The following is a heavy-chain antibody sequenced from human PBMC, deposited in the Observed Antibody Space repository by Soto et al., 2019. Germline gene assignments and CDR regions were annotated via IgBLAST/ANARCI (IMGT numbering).Heavy chain of an antibody. Sequence: QVQLQESGPGLVKPSETLSLNCTVSGGSISRYYWSWIRQPAGKGLEWIGRIYTTGNTNYNPSLKSRVTMSVDTSKNQISLKLSSVTAAETAVYYCARDQATRGGSYYYRMDVWGQVTTVTVSS. CDR2: IYTTGNT. CDR1: GGSISRYY. V-gene: IGHV4-4*07. J-gene: IGHJ6*02. D-gene: IGHD2-2*01. CDR3: ARDQATRGGSYYYRMDV.